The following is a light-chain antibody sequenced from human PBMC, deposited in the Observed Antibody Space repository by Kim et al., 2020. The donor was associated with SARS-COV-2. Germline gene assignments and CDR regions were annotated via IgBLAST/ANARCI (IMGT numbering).Light chain of an antibody. CDR1: KLGDKY. J-gene: IGLJ2*01. CDR2: QDS. Sequence: VSPGQTASITCSGDKLGDKYACWYQRKPGQSPVLVIYQDSKRPSGIPERFSGSNSGNTATLTISGTQAMDEADYYCQAWDSSSVVFGGGTQLTVL. CDR3: QAWDSSSVV. V-gene: IGLV3-1*01.